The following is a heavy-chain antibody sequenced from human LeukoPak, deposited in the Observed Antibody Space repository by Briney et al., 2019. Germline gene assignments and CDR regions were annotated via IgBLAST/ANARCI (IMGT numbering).Heavy chain of an antibody. CDR3: VSDTAD. D-gene: IGHD2-21*02. CDR2: KSPDGTSQ. V-gene: IGHV3-30*01. Sequence: PGRSLRLSCAASGFTFRNFPMHWVRQAPGKGLEWLALKSPDGTSQYYADSVRGRFTISRDNSKNTLSLQMNSLTVEDTAMYYYVSDTADWGQGTLVTVSS. J-gene: IGHJ4*02. CDR1: GFTFRNFP.